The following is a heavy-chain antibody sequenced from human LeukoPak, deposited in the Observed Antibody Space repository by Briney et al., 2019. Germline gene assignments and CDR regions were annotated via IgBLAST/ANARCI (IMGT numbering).Heavy chain of an antibody. J-gene: IGHJ6*03. D-gene: IGHD3-10*01. V-gene: IGHV3-23*01. CDR2: ISGSGGST. Sequence: PGGSLGLSCAASGFTFSSYAMSWVRQAPGRGLEWVSAISGSGGSTYYADSVKGRFTISRDNSKNTLYLQMNSLRAEDTAVYYCAKDTYYGSGRGYYYYMDVWGKGTTVTVSS. CDR1: GFTFSSYA. CDR3: AKDTYYGSGRGYYYYMDV.